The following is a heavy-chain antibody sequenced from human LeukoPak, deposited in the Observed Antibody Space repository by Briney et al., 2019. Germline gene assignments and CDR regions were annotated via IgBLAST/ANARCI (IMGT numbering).Heavy chain of an antibody. CDR1: GGSISSSNW. Sequence: SGTLSLTCAVSGGSISSSNWWSWVRQPPGKGLEWIGEIYHSGSTNYNPSLKSRVTISVDTSKNQFSLKLSSVTAADTAVYYCVRSTVTAGALFDYWGQGTLVTVSS. CDR2: IYHSGST. D-gene: IGHD2-21*02. V-gene: IGHV4-4*02. J-gene: IGHJ4*02. CDR3: VRSTVTAGALFDY.